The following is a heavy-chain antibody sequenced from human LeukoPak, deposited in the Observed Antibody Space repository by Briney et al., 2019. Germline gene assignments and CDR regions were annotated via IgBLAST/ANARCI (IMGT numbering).Heavy chain of an antibody. CDR2: IYHSGST. J-gene: IGHJ6*02. CDR3: ATAPILRGEGGEHYKYGLDV. CDR1: GGSISSSNW. V-gene: IGHV4-4*02. D-gene: IGHD2-2*02. Sequence: SGTLSLTCAVSGGSISSSNWWSWVRQPPGKGLEWIGEIYHSGSTNYNPSLKSRVTISADTFKNHFSLKMTSVIAADTAVYYCATAPILRGEGGEHYKYGLDVWGQGTTVIVSS.